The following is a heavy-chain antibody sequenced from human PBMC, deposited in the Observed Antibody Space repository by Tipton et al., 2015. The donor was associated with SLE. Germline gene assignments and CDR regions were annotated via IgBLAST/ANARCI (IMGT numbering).Heavy chain of an antibody. Sequence: TLSLTCAVFGGSISRNNWWSWVRQPPGKGLEWIGEIYHSGSTNYNPSLKSRVTISVDKSKNQFSLKLSSVTAADTAVYYCARLYSSSSHYYYYGMDVWGQGTTVTVSS. J-gene: IGHJ6*02. CDR3: ARLYSSSSHYYYYGMDV. CDR2: IYHSGST. CDR1: GGSISRNNW. D-gene: IGHD6-6*01. V-gene: IGHV4-4*02.